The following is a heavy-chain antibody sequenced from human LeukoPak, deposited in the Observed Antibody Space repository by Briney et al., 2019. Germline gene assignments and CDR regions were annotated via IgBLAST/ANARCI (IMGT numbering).Heavy chain of an antibody. CDR3: AKDRNTVTTPFDY. D-gene: IGHD4-17*01. CDR1: GFTFSGYG. V-gene: IGHV3-30*18. CDR2: ISYGGSNK. J-gene: IGHJ4*02. Sequence: GGSLRLSCAASGFTFSGYGMHWVRQAPGKGLEWVAVISYGGSNKYYADSVKGRFTISRDNSKNTLYLQMNSLRAEDTAVYYCAKDRNTVTTPFDYWGQGTLVTVSS.